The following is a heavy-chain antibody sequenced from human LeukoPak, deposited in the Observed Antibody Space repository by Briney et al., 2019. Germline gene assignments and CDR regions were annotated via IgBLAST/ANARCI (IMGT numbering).Heavy chain of an antibody. D-gene: IGHD1-26*01. CDR3: AKPRDSIVGTTTPTRLATLDI. CDR2: VSTGAGST. V-gene: IGHV3-23*01. Sequence: GGSLRLSCAASGFTFSSNAMSWVRQAPGQGLEWVSAVSTGAGSTYYADSVKGRFTISRDNPNNTLYLQMNNLRAEDTAVYYCAKPRDSIVGTTTPTRLATLDIWGQGTMVTVSS. J-gene: IGHJ3*02. CDR1: GFTFSSNA.